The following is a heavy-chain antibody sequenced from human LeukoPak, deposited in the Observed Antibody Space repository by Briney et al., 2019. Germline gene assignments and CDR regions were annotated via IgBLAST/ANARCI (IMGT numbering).Heavy chain of an antibody. CDR1: GFTFSGSA. CDR3: TRPRFSGSYYLFDY. D-gene: IGHD1-26*01. J-gene: IGHJ4*02. Sequence: GGSLRLSCAASGFTFSGSAMHWVRQASGKGLEWVGRITSKANSYATAYAASVKGRFTISRDDSKNTAYLQMNSLKTEDTAVYYCTRPRFSGSYYLFDYWGQGTPVTVSS. V-gene: IGHV3-73*01. CDR2: ITSKANSYAT.